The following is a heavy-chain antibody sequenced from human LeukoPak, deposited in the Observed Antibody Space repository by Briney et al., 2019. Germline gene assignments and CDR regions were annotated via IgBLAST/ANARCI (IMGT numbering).Heavy chain of an antibody. V-gene: IGHV3-21*01. CDR3: ARAGTWYDILTGYQFDY. Sequence: PGGSLRLSCAASGFTFSSYSMNWVRQAPGKGLEWVSSISSSSSYIYYADSVKGRFTISRDNAKNSLYLQMNSLRAEDTAVYYCARAGTWYDILTGYQFDYWGQGTLVTVSS. CDR2: ISSSSSYI. J-gene: IGHJ4*02. CDR1: GFTFSSYS. D-gene: IGHD3-9*01.